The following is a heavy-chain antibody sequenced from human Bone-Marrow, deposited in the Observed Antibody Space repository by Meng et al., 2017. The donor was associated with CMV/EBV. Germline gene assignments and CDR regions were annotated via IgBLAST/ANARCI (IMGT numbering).Heavy chain of an antibody. CDR3: ATIAVVVTTNL. D-gene: IGHD3-22*01. Sequence: GESLKISCEASGFTFSRYRMNWVRQAPGKGLEWVSSSSRNSSYISYADSLKGRFTISRDNAKNSLYLQMNSLRAEDTAVYYCATIAVVVTTNLWGQGTLVTVSS. J-gene: IGHJ5*02. V-gene: IGHV3-21*01. CDR1: GFTFSRYR. CDR2: SSRNSSYI.